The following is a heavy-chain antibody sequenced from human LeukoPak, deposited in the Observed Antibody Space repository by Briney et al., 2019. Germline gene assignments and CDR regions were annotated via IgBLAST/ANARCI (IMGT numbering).Heavy chain of an antibody. V-gene: IGHV3-11*01. CDR3: ARDIISGPPHDY. CDR1: GFTFSSYA. Sequence: GGSLRLSCAASGFTFSSYAMSWIRQAPGKGLEWVSYISSSGSTIYYADSVKGRFTISRDNAKNSLYLQMNSLRAEDTAVYYCARDIISGPPHDYWGQGTLVTVSS. D-gene: IGHD3-10*01. J-gene: IGHJ4*02. CDR2: ISSSGSTI.